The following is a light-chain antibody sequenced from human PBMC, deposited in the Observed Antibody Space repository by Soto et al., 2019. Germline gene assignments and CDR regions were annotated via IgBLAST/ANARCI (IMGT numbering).Light chain of an antibody. J-gene: IGKJ1*01. CDR2: GAS. CDR3: QQYGSSPTWT. Sequence: ESVLTQSPGTLSLSPGERATLSCRASQSVSSNYLAWYQQKHGQAPRLLIYGASTRASGIPDRFSGSGSGTGFSLTISRLDPEDSAVYYCQQYGSSPTWTLGQGTKVDTK. CDR1: QSVSSNY. V-gene: IGKV3-20*01.